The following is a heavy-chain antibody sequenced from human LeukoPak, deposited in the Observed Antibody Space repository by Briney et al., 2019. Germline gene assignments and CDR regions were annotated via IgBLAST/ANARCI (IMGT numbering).Heavy chain of an antibody. J-gene: IGHJ4*02. V-gene: IGHV1-2*02. CDR1: GYTFTGYY. D-gene: IGHD1-26*01. Sequence: GASVKVSCKASGYTFTGYYMHWVRQAPGQGLEWMGWINPNSGGTNYAQKFQGRVTMTRDTSISTAYMELSRLRSDDTAAYYCASDLHRSIVGATTVYWGQGTLVTVSS. CDR2: INPNSGGT. CDR3: ASDLHRSIVGATTVY.